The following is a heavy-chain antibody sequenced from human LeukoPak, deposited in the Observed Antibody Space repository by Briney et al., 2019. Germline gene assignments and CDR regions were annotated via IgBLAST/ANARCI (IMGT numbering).Heavy chain of an antibody. CDR2: ISSSGRLM. CDR3: ARDTNNGLDF. J-gene: IGHJ6*02. CDR1: GSPLSKYY. V-gene: IGHV3-11*01. D-gene: IGHD2-8*01. Sequence: GGSLRLSCPPSGSPLSKYYISWTRHAPGEGREWLSHISSSGRLMEYADSVRGLFTITRDNAQNFMSLQMNNLEPADAAVYYCARDTNNGLDFCGRGKTVPVS.